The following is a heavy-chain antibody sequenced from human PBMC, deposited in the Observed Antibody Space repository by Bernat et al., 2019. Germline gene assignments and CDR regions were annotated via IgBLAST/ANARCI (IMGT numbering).Heavy chain of an antibody. Sequence: EVQLVESGGGLVQPGRSLRLSCAASGSTFSRYVMNWVRQAPGKGLEWVSTISDSGYSTYYADSVKGRFTISRDNSKNTLYLQMNSLRAEDTAVYYCAKRADFNAFDIWGQGTMVTVSS. CDR3: AKRADFNAFDI. CDR2: ISDSGYST. J-gene: IGHJ3*02. D-gene: IGHD2/OR15-2a*01. CDR1: GSTFSRYV. V-gene: IGHV3-23*04.